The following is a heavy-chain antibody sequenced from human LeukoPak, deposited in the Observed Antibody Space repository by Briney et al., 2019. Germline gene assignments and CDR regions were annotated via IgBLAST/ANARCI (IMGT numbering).Heavy chain of an antibody. J-gene: IGHJ4*02. Sequence: GGSLRLSCTASGFTFSGYSMNWIRQAPGKGLEWVSSFGTRSTSIYHAGSVKGRFAISRDNSKNTLYLQMNSLRAEDTAVYYCAKDHPPWGYYDSSGYYSPPSVDYWGQGTLVTVSS. CDR2: FGTRSTSI. CDR1: GFTFSGYS. V-gene: IGHV3-21*04. CDR3: AKDHPPWGYYDSSGYYSPPSVDY. D-gene: IGHD3-22*01.